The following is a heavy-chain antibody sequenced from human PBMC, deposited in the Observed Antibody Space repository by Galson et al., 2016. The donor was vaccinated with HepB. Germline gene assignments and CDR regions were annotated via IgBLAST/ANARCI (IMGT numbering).Heavy chain of an antibody. D-gene: IGHD2-15*01. CDR1: GFKFDDYA. J-gene: IGHJ4*02. Sequence: SLRLSCATSGFKFDDYAMHWVRQAPGKGLEWVSFISWNSGSLSYVASVKGRFTISRDNAKNALFLEMNSLSAEDTALYYCAKDASRLGYCRGDNCPYLDYWGQGTLVTVSS. CDR3: AKDASRLGYCRGDNCPYLDY. V-gene: IGHV3-9*01. CDR2: ISWNSGSL.